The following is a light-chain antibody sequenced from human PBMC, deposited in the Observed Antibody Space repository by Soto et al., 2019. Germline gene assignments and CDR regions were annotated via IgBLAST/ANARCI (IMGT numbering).Light chain of an antibody. Sequence: QSALTQPRPVSGSPGQSVTISCTGTSSDAGGHDYVSWYQQHPGKAPKVMIYDVSKRPSGVTDRFSGSKSGNTASLTISGLQAEDEADYYCCSYAGGYIYVFGTGTKVTVL. CDR3: CSYAGGYIYV. CDR1: SSDAGGHDY. CDR2: DVS. J-gene: IGLJ1*01. V-gene: IGLV2-11*01.